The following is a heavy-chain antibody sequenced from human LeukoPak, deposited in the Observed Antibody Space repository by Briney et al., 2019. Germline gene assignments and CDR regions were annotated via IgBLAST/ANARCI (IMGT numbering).Heavy chain of an antibody. Sequence: PSETLSLTCTVSGGSISSGGYYWSWIRQHPGKGLEWIGYIYYSGSTYYNPSLKSRVTISVDTSKNQFSLKLSPVTAADTAVYYCARSPGYDFWSGYPSGDAFDIWGQGTMVTVSS. CDR2: IYYSGST. CDR1: GGSISSGGYY. J-gene: IGHJ3*02. D-gene: IGHD3-3*01. V-gene: IGHV4-31*03. CDR3: ARSPGYDFWSGYPSGDAFDI.